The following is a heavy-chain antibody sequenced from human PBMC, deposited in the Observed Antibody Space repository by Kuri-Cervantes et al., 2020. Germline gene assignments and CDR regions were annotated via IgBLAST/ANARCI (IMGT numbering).Heavy chain of an antibody. CDR2: ISNSGRYI. Sequence: GESLKISCAASGFTFSDYYMSWIRQAPGKGLEWVSYISNSGRYIYYADSVQGRFTISRDNAKNSLYLQMNSLRAEDTAVYYCAKPGMTTDAFDIWGQGTMVTVSS. V-gene: IGHV3-11*04. CDR3: AKPGMTTDAFDI. CDR1: GFTFSDYY. D-gene: IGHD1-1*01. J-gene: IGHJ3*02.